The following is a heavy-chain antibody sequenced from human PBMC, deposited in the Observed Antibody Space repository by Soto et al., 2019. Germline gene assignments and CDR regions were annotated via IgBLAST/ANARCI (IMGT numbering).Heavy chain of an antibody. J-gene: IGHJ6*02. Sequence: QVQLLESGGGVVQPGRSLRLSCVASGFTFSNYGMHWVRQAPGKGLEWVSIIWHDVNNKYYADSVRGRFIISRDNSKTRLYLQMNRLRAVHAAVYYCASDLVGASDSYGLDVWCQGSPVTVSS. V-gene: IGHV3-33*01. CDR3: ASDLVGASDSYGLDV. D-gene: IGHD1-26*01. CDR1: GFTFSNYG. CDR2: IWHDVNNK.